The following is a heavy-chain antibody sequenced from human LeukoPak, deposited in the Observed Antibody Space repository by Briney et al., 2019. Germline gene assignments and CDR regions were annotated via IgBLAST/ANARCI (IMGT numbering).Heavy chain of an antibody. Sequence: KPXETLSLTCTVPGGSISSSNYYWGWIRQPPGKGLEWIGSIYNSGYTYYNPSLQSRVTISVDTSKNQFSVKVSSVTPTDTAVYYCARGTSTPYYFGFWGQGTLVTVSS. CDR1: GGSISSSNYY. D-gene: IGHD1-7*01. CDR3: ARGTSTPYYFGF. J-gene: IGHJ4*02. V-gene: IGHV4-39*01. CDR2: IYNSGYT.